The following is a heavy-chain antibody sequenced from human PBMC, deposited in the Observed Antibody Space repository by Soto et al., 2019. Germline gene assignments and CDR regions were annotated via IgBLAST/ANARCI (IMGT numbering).Heavy chain of an antibody. J-gene: IGHJ1*01. CDR1: RFTFSDGL. D-gene: IGHD2-15*01. CDR2: IKSKSDGWKK. CDR3: TTDMWRIAVVVGSTGYFNH. V-gene: IGHV3-15*01. Sequence: RLSCAASRFTFSDGLIGWVRQAQGTGFHWAGLIKSKSDGWKKEYAAPVRGRFTISRDDSKTTLYLQMNSRKTEDTAVYYCTTDMWRIAVVVGSTGYFNHWGQGTRVTVSS.